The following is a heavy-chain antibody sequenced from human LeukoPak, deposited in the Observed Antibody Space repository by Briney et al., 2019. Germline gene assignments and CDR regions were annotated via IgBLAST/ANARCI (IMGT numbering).Heavy chain of an antibody. CDR1: GFTFSSYS. D-gene: IGHD2-15*01. CDR2: ISSSSITI. Sequence: GGSLRLSCAASGFTFSSYSLNRVRQAPGKGLEWVSFISSSSITIYYADSVKGRFTISRDNAEKSLYLQMNSLRAEDTAVYYCARDRGGSYSAIDYWGQGTLVTVSS. CDR3: ARDRGGSYSAIDY. V-gene: IGHV3-48*04. J-gene: IGHJ4*02.